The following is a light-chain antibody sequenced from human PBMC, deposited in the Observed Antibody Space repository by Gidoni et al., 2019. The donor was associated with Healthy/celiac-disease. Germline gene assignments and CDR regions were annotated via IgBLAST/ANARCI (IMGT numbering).Light chain of an antibody. V-gene: IGKV3-15*01. Sequence: EIVMTQSPATLSVSPGESATLSRRASQSVTSNLAWSQQTPGQAPRLLTYGASTRATGIPARLSGGGSGQEFTLTISSLQSADLAVYYCQQYNNWPRNTFGQGTRLEIK. CDR1: QSVTSN. J-gene: IGKJ5*01. CDR3: QQYNNWPRNT. CDR2: GAS.